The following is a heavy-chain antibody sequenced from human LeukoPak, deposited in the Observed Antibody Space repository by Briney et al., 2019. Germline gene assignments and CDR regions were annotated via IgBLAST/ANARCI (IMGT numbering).Heavy chain of an antibody. CDR1: GGSISSSSYY. Sequence: SETLSLTCTVSGGSISSSSYYWGWIRQPPGKGLEWIGSIYYSGSTYYNPSLKSRVTISVDTSKNQFSLKLSSVTAADTAIYYCARWYTSGWYGWFDPWGQGTLVTVSS. CDR2: IYYSGST. CDR3: ARWYTSGWYGWFDP. D-gene: IGHD6-19*01. J-gene: IGHJ5*02. V-gene: IGHV4-39*01.